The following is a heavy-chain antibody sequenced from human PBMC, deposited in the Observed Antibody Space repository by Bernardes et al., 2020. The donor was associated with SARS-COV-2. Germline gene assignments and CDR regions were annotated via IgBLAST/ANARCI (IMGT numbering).Heavy chain of an antibody. V-gene: IGHV1-18*01. Sequence: ASMKVSCKASGYTFTSYGISWVRQAPGQGLEWMGWISAYNGNTNYAQKLQGRVTMTTDTSTSTAYMELRSLRSDDTAVYYCARDALYDYVWGSYRYYYGMDVWGQGTTVTVSS. CDR3: ARDALYDYVWGSYRYYYGMDV. CDR2: ISAYNGNT. D-gene: IGHD3-16*02. CDR1: GYTFTSYG. J-gene: IGHJ6*02.